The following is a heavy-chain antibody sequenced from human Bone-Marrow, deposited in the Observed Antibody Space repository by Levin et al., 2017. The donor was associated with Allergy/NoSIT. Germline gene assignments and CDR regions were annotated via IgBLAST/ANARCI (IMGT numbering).Heavy chain of an antibody. V-gene: IGHV5-51*01. D-gene: IGHD6-19*01. CDR3: ARPHSYSSGWSGAFDI. CDR1: GYSFTSYW. CDR2: IYPGDSDT. Sequence: RGESLKISCKGSGYSFTSYWIGWVRQMPGKGLEWMGIIYPGDSDTRYSPSFQGQVTISADKSISTAYLQWSSLKASDTAMYYCARPHSYSSGWSGAFDIWGQGTMVTVSS. J-gene: IGHJ3*02.